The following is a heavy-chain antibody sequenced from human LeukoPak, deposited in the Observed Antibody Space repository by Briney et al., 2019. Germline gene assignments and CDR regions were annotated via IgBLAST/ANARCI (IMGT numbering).Heavy chain of an antibody. V-gene: IGHV3-33*01. CDR3: ARGAPTYYYDSSGYPPGDY. CDR2: IWYDGSNK. CDR1: GFTFSSYS. Sequence: PGRSLRLSCAASGFTFSSYSMHWVRQAPGKGLEWVAVIWYDGSNKYYADSVKGRFTISRDNSKNTLYLQMNSLRAEDTAVYYCARGAPTYYYDSSGYPPGDYWGQGTLVTVSS. J-gene: IGHJ4*02. D-gene: IGHD3-22*01.